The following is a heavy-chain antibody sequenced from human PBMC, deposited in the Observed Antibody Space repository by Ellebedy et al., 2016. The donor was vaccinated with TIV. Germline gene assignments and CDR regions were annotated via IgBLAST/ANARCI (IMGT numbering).Heavy chain of an antibody. CDR1: GFTFSTYN. J-gene: IGHJ4*02. CDR3: APRDGSYTY. Sequence: GESLKISCTASGFTFSTYNMNWVRQAPGKGLEWVSFLSSSGTTTHYADSVKGRFTISRDNDKKSLFLQMSSLRAEDTAVYYCAPRDGSYTYWGQGTLVTVSS. V-gene: IGHV3-48*04. D-gene: IGHD3-10*01. CDR2: LSSSGTTT.